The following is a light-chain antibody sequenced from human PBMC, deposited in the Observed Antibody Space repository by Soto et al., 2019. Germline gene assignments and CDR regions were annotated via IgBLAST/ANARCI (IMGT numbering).Light chain of an antibody. J-gene: IGKJ4*01. CDR2: SAF. Sequence: ERVMTQSPATLSVSPGERVTLSCRASQSVSSNLAWYQQKPGQAPRLLIYSAFFRATGIPARFSGSGSGTDFTLTISSLEPEDFAVYYCQQRSNWLTVGGGTKVDIK. CDR1: QSVSSN. CDR3: QQRSNWLT. V-gene: IGKV3-11*01.